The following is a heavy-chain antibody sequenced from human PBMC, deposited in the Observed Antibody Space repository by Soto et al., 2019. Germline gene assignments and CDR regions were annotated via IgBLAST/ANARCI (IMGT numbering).Heavy chain of an antibody. J-gene: IGHJ3*02. CDR3: ARDRTYYYDSGSYYNPSFDI. D-gene: IGHD3-10*01. CDR2: ISSSSSTI. CDR1: GFTFSSYS. V-gene: IGHV3-48*02. Sequence: PGGSLRLSCAASGFTFSSYSMNWVRQAPGKGLEWVSYISSSSSTIYYADSVKGRFTISRDNAKNSLYLQMNSLRDEDTAVYYCARDRTYYYDSGSYYNPSFDIWGQGTMVTVSS.